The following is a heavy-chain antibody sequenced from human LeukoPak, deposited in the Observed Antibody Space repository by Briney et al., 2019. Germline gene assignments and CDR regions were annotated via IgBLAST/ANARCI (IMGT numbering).Heavy chain of an antibody. V-gene: IGHV1-18*01. CDR2: ISAYNGNT. J-gene: IGHJ4*02. CDR1: GYTFTSYG. Sequence: GASVKVSCKASGYTFTSYGISWVRQAPGQGLEWMGWISAYNGNTNYAQKLQGRVTMTTDTSTSTAYMELRGLRSDDTAVYYCARDRGHYDSSGYYYYFDYWGQGTLVTVSS. D-gene: IGHD3-22*01. CDR3: ARDRGHYDSSGYYYYFDY.